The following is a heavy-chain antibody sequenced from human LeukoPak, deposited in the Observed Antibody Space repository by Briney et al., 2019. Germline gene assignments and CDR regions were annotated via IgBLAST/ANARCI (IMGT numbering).Heavy chain of an antibody. D-gene: IGHD5-12*01. Sequence: ASVKVSCKASGYPFKTYGISWVRQAPGRGLEWLGWINPNSGGTNYAQKFQGRVTMTRDTSISTAYMDLSSLRSDDTAVYYCARVPWGLRYFDYWGQGTLVTVSS. CDR3: ARVPWGLRYFDY. J-gene: IGHJ4*02. CDR2: INPNSGGT. V-gene: IGHV1-2*02. CDR1: GYPFKTYG.